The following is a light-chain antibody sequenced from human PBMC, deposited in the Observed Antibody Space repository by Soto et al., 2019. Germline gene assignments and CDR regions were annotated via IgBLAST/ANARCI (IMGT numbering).Light chain of an antibody. J-gene: IGKJ1*01. CDR2: DTS. CDR3: LHYHNLWA. Sequence: IVLTQSPASRSLSPGASAPLSWGASPSVSSSYVAWYKHKPCLAPSLLIHDTSSRAIGIPDRLSGSGSGTDSTLTIRRLQSEVFTVDSCLHYHNLWAFGQGTKLDIK. CDR1: PSVSSSY. V-gene: IGKV3D-20*01.